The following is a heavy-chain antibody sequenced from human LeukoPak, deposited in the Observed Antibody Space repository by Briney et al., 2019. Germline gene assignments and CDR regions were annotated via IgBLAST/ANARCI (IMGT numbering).Heavy chain of an antibody. J-gene: IGHJ4*02. D-gene: IGHD3-10*01. CDR3: ARAPSRFTIGV. CDR2: INHSGST. V-gene: IGHV4-34*01. Sequence: SETLSLTCAVYGGSFSGYYWSWIRQPPGKGLEWIGEINHSGSTNYNPSLKSRVTISVDTSKNQFSLKLSSVTAADTAVYYCARAPSRFTIGVWGQGTLVTVSS. CDR1: GGSFSGYY.